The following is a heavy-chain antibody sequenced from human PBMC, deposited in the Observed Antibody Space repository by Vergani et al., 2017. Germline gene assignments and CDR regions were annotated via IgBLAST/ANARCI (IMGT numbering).Heavy chain of an antibody. Sequence: QVQLQESGPGLVKPSQTLSLTCTVSGGSISSGGYYWSWIRQPPGKGLEWIGSIYYSGSTNYNPSLKSRVTISVDTSKNQFSLKLSSVTAADTAVYYCARGAQFPDDAFDIWGQGTMVTVSS. D-gene: IGHD2-21*01. CDR3: ARGAQFPDDAFDI. J-gene: IGHJ3*02. V-gene: IGHV4-61*08. CDR2: IYYSGST. CDR1: GGSISSGGYY.